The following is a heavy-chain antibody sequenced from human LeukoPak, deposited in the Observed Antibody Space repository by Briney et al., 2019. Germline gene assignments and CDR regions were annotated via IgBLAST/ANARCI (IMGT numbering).Heavy chain of an antibody. V-gene: IGHV1-8*01. Sequence: ASVEVSCKASGYTFTSYDINWVRQATGQGLEWMGWMNPNSGNTGYAQKFQGRVTMTRNTSISTAYMELSSLRSEDTAVYYCARWRRDGYNFAFDIWGQGTMVTVSS. J-gene: IGHJ3*02. CDR3: ARWRRDGYNFAFDI. CDR2: MNPNSGNT. CDR1: GYTFTSYD. D-gene: IGHD5-24*01.